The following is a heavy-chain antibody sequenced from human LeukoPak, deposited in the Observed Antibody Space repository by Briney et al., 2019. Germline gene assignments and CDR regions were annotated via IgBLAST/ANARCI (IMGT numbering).Heavy chain of an antibody. CDR1: GFTFSSYS. Sequence: GGSLRLSCAASGFTFSSYSMNWVRQAPGKGLEWVAVIWYGGSNKYYADSVKGRFTISRDNSKNTLYLQMNSLRAEDTAVYYCATLDGDYAFDYWGQGTLVTVSS. J-gene: IGHJ4*02. V-gene: IGHV3-33*08. CDR3: ATLDGDYAFDY. D-gene: IGHD4-17*01. CDR2: IWYGGSNK.